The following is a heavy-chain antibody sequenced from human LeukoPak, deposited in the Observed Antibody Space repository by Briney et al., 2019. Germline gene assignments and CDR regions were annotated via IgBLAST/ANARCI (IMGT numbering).Heavy chain of an antibody. D-gene: IGHD3-10*01. J-gene: IGHJ3*02. CDR2: MNPNSGNT. Sequence: GASVKVSCKASGYTFTSDAMKCGRQATGQGLEWMGWMNPNSGNTGYAQKFQGRVTITADESTSTAYMELSSLRSEDTAVYYCARGRITMVRGVIPDAFDIWGQGTMVAVSS. V-gene: IGHV1-8*03. CDR1: GYTFTSDA. CDR3: ARGRITMVRGVIPDAFDI.